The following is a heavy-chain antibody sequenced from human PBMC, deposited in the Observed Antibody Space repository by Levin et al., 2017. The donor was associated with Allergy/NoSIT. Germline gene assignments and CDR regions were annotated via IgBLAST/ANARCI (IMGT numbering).Heavy chain of an antibody. Sequence: SETLSLTCTVSGGSISGYYWSWIRQPPGKGLEYIGYIYYSGSTKYNPSLKSRVTISVDTSKNQFSLKLTSVTAADTAVYYCARLLSNTFQHWGQGTLVTVSS. CDR3: ARLLSNTFQH. CDR1: GGSISGYY. D-gene: IGHD2/OR15-2a*01. J-gene: IGHJ1*01. V-gene: IGHV4-59*08. CDR2: IYYSGST.